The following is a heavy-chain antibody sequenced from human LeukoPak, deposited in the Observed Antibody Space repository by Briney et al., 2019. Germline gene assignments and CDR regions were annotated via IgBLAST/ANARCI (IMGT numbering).Heavy chain of an antibody. Sequence: SVKVSCKASGSTFSSYAISWVRQAPGQGLEWMGGIIPIFGTANYAQKFQGRVTITADESTSTAYMELSSLRSEDTAVYYCARGAVPAAMAVYYYYYMDVWGKGTTVTVSS. J-gene: IGHJ6*03. D-gene: IGHD2-2*01. CDR1: GSTFSSYA. CDR2: IIPIFGTA. V-gene: IGHV1-69*13. CDR3: ARGAVPAAMAVYYYYYMDV.